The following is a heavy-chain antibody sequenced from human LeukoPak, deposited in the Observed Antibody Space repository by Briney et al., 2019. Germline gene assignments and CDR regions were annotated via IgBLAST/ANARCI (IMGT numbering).Heavy chain of an antibody. D-gene: IGHD2-15*01. CDR3: ARVPPRIRGGTFDI. V-gene: IGHV3-30*02. Sequence: GSLRLSCAASGFTFSNYGMHWVRQAPGKGLEWVAFIRYDGINKYYADCVKGRFTISRDNSKNTLYLQMNSLRAEDTAVYYCARVPPRIRGGTFDIWGQGTMVTVSS. CDR2: IRYDGINK. CDR1: GFTFSNYG. J-gene: IGHJ3*02.